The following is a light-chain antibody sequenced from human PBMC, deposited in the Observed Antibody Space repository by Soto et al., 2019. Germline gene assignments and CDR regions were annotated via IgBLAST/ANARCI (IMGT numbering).Light chain of an antibody. V-gene: IGKV1-33*01. CDR2: TVP. CDR3: QQYNSLPYT. J-gene: IGKJ2*01. CDR1: QDISTY. Sequence: DIQMTHSPSSLSASLGDRVTITCRASQDISTYLNWYQQKPGKAPNLLIYTVPNLETGVPSRFSGSGSGTVFTLTISALQPEDIATYYCQQYNSLPYTFGQGTRLEIE.